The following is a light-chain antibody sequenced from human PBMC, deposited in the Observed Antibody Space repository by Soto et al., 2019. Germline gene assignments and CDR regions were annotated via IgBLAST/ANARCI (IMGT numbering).Light chain of an antibody. Sequence: SYVSRSYVQASPIINKGTSSDVGGYNYVSWYQQHPGKAPKLMIYDVSNRPSGVSNRFSGSKSGNTASLTISGLQAEDEADYYCSSYTSSSPYVFGTGTKVTV. CDR3: SSYTSSSPYV. V-gene: IGLV2-14*01. CDR1: SSDVGGYNY. CDR2: DVS. J-gene: IGLJ1*01.